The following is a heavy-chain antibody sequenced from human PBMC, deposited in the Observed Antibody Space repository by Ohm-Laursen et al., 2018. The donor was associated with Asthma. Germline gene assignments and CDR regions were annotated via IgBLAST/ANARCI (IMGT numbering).Heavy chain of an antibody. D-gene: IGHD2-21*01. V-gene: IGHV3-9*01. J-gene: IGHJ6*02. CDR1: GFTFNKHH. Sequence: SLRLSCAASGFTFNKHHMTWVRQAPGKGLEWVSGISWNSGSIGYADSVKGRFTISRDNAKNSLYLQMNSLRAEDTALYYCARAYCGGDCYFPYYYYYGMDDWGQGTTVTVSS. CDR2: ISWNSGSI. CDR3: ARAYCGGDCYFPYYYYYGMDD.